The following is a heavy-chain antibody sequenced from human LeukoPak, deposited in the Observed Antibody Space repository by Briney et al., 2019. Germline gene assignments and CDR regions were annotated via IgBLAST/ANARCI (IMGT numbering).Heavy chain of an antibody. CDR1: GGSISSGGYY. CDR2: IYYSGST. CDR3: ARVSEFNYGMDV. Sequence: SETLSLTCTVSGGSISSGGYYWSWIRQHPGKGLEWIGYIYYSGSTYYNPSLKSRVTISVDTSKNQFSLKLSSVTAADTAVYYCARVSEFNYGMDVWGQGTTVTVSS. V-gene: IGHV4-31*03. D-gene: IGHD3-10*01. J-gene: IGHJ6*02.